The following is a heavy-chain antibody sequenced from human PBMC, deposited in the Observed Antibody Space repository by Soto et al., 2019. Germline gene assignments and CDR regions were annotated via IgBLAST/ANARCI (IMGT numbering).Heavy chain of an antibody. J-gene: IGHJ2*01. CDR1: GFSLSNARMG. CDR3: ARIRTVVTPSSWYFDL. V-gene: IGHV2-26*01. D-gene: IGHD2-21*02. Sequence: QVTLKESGPVLVKPTETLTLTCTVSGFSLSNARMGVSWIRQPPGTALEWLVHIFSNDEKSYSIFLKSRLSIAKDTPKSEVVLTMTNMVPVDTATYYCARIRTVVTPSSWYFDLWGRGTLVTVPS. CDR2: IFSNDEK.